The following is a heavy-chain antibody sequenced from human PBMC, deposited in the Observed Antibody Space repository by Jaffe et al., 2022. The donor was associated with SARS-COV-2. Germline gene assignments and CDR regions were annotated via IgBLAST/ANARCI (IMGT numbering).Heavy chain of an antibody. V-gene: IGHV3-49*04. CDR2: IRSKAYGGTT. J-gene: IGHJ1*01. CDR3: TRDSSGYYYFGEYFQH. CDR1: GFTFGDYA. D-gene: IGHD3-22*01. Sequence: EVQLVESGGGLVQPGRSLRLSCTASGFTFGDYAMSWVRQAPGKGLEWVGFIRSKAYGGTTEYAASVKGRFTISRDDSKSIAYLQMNSLKTEDTAVYYCTRDSSGYYYFGEYFQHWGQGTLVTVSS.